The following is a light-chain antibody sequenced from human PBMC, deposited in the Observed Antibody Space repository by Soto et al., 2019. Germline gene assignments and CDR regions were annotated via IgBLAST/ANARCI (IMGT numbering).Light chain of an antibody. J-gene: IGKJ1*01. CDR3: QQYGSSPRWT. V-gene: IGKV3-20*01. Sequence: IVVTQSPATRSFSPWERSTRYWGSIQSVGSRFLAWYQQKPGQAPRLLISGTFSRATGIPDRFSGSGSGTDFTLTISRLEPEDFAVYYCQQYGSSPRWTFGQGTKVDI. CDR2: GTF. CDR1: QSVGSRF.